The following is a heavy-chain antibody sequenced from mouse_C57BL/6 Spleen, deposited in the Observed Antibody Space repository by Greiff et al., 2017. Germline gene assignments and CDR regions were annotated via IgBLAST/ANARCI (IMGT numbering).Heavy chain of an antibody. V-gene: IGHV5-9-1*02. Sequence: EVHLVESGEGLVKPGGSLKLSCAASGFTFSSYAMSWVRQTPEKRLEWVAYISSGGDYIYYADTVKGRFTISRDNARNTLYLQMSSLKSEDTAMNYCTRDNYGYFDYWGQGTTLTVSS. D-gene: IGHD1-1*02. J-gene: IGHJ2*01. CDR2: ISSGGDYI. CDR3: TRDNYGYFDY. CDR1: GFTFSSYA.